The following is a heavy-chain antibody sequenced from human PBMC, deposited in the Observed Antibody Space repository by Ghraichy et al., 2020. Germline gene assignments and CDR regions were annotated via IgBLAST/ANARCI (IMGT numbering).Heavy chain of an antibody. CDR2: LSATT. J-gene: IGHJ4*02. V-gene: IGHV3-23*01. D-gene: IGHD4-17*01. CDR3: AKDHDGVFFDS. CDR1: GFTFSSYA. Sequence: GGSLRLSCAASGFTFSSYAMSWVRQAPGKGLEWVSTLSATTYYADSVKGRFTISRDNSKNTLYLQMDSLRAEDTAAYYCAKDHDGVFFDSWGRGTLVTVSA.